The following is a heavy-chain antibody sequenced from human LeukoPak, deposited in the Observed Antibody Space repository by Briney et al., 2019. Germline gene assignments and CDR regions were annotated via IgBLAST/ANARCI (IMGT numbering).Heavy chain of an antibody. CDR2: ISSSSSYI. Sequence: GGSLRLSCAASGFTFSSYSMNWVRQAPGKGLEWVSSISSSSSYIYYADSVRGRFTISRDNAKNSLYLQMNSLRAEDTAVYYCAREIYYGSGSSSLYYYYYYMDVWGKGTTVTVSS. CDR3: AREIYYGSGSSSLYYYYYYMDV. CDR1: GFTFSSYS. V-gene: IGHV3-21*01. D-gene: IGHD3-10*01. J-gene: IGHJ6*03.